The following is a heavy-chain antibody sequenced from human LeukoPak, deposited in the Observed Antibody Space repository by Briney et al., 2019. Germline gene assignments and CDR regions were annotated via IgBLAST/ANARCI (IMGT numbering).Heavy chain of an antibody. CDR1: GYTFTSYG. J-gene: IGHJ6*02. D-gene: IGHD2-2*01. CDR3: ASSRNPHCSSTSCRPYYYYYYGMDV. V-gene: IGHV1-18*01. CDR2: ISAYNGNT. Sequence: GASVKVSCKASGYTFTSYGISWVRQAPGQGLEWMGWISAYNGNTNYAQKLQGRVTMTTDTSTSTAYMELRSLRSDDTAVYYCASSRNPHCSSTSCRPYYYYYYGMDVWGQGTTVTVSS.